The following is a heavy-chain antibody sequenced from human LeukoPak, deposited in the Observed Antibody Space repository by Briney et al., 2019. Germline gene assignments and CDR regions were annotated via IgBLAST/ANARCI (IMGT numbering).Heavy chain of an antibody. J-gene: IGHJ4*02. CDR1: GFTFSSYG. Sequence: GGSLRLSCAASGFTFSSYGMSWVRQAPGKGLEWVSAISGSGGSTYYADSVKGRFTISRDNSKNTLYLQMNSLRAEDTAVYYCAKDLKATTGTTSRDRDYWGQGTLVTVSS. D-gene: IGHD1-1*01. V-gene: IGHV3-23*01. CDR2: ISGSGGST. CDR3: AKDLKATTGTTSRDRDY.